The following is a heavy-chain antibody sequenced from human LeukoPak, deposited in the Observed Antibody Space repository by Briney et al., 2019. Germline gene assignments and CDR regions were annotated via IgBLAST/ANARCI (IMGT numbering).Heavy chain of an antibody. Sequence: GESLKISCKGSGYSFTCYWIGWVRQMPGKGLEWMGIIYPGDSDTRYSPSFQGQVTISADKSISSAYLQWSSLKASDTAMYYCVRSPACSSGTCYPNWFDPWGQGTLVTVSS. CDR1: GYSFTCYW. D-gene: IGHD2-15*01. V-gene: IGHV5-51*01. CDR3: VRSPACSSGTCYPNWFDP. J-gene: IGHJ5*02. CDR2: IYPGDSDT.